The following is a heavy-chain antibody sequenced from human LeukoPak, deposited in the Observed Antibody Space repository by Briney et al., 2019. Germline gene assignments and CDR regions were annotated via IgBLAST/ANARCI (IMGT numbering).Heavy chain of an antibody. D-gene: IGHD3-22*01. J-gene: IGHJ4*02. CDR2: INHSGST. CDR1: GGSFSGYY. V-gene: IGHV4-34*01. CDR3: ARARAHLKYYYDSSGYYYFDY. Sequence: SEPLPLTCAVYGGSFSGYYWSWIRQPPGKGLEWIGEINHSGSTNYNPSPKSRVTISVDTSKNQFSLKLSPVTAADTAVYYCARARAHLKYYYDSSGYYYFDYWGQGTLVTVSS.